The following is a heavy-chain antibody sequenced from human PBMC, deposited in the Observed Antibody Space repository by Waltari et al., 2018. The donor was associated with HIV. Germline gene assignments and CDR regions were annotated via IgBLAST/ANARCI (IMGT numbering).Heavy chain of an antibody. V-gene: IGHV2-5*02. CDR1: GFSLNSNGVG. CDR2: IYLDDGK. D-gene: IGHD3-22*01. CDR3: AHRIRYDSNGEYYPYDAFDV. Sequence: QITLRESGPTTVKPTQTLTLTCTFSGFSLNSNGVGVAWIRQPPGKALDWLALIYLDDGKRYSPSLKSRLTITKDTSKNQVVLRMTNMDPLDTATYYCAHRIRYDSNGEYYPYDAFDVWGQGTKVTVSS. J-gene: IGHJ3*01.